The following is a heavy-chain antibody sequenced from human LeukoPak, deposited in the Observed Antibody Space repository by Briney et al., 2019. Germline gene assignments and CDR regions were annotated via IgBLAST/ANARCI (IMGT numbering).Heavy chain of an antibody. J-gene: IGHJ4*02. Sequence: PGGSLRLSCVGSGFTSIAYALTWARQAPGKGLEWVANIKQDGSEKYYVDSVKGRFTISRDNAKNSLYLQMNSLRAEDTAVYYCARDRRCSSTTCYYFDYWGQGTLVTVSS. D-gene: IGHD2-2*01. V-gene: IGHV3-7*01. CDR1: GFTSIAYA. CDR3: ARDRRCSSTTCYYFDY. CDR2: IKQDGSEK.